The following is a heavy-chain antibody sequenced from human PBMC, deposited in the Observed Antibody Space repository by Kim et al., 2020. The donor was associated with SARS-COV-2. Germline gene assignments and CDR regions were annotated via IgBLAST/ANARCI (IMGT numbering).Heavy chain of an antibody. CDR2: IYHSGST. CDR1: GYSISSGYY. V-gene: IGHV4-38-2*02. CDR3: ARGGGSYFYDY. D-gene: IGHD1-26*01. Sequence: SETLSLTCTVSGYSISSGYYWGWIRQPPGKGLEWIGSIYHSGSTYYNPSLKSRVTISVDTSKNQFSLKLSSVTAADTAVYYCARGGGSYFYDYWGQGTLV. J-gene: IGHJ4*02.